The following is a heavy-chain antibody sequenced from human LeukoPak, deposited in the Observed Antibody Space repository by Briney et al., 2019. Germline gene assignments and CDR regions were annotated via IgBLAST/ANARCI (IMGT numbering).Heavy chain of an antibody. Sequence: PSETLSLTCAVSGDSVTSNNWWTWVRQPPGLGLEWIGEIYQSGTTHYKSSLKSRITISLDKSKNQFSLRLTSVTAADTAIHYCARQLVPAAGFDPWGRGTLVTVSS. J-gene: IGHJ5*02. CDR3: ARQLVPAAGFDP. V-gene: IGHV4-4*02. CDR2: IYQSGTT. D-gene: IGHD2-2*01. CDR1: GDSVTSNNW.